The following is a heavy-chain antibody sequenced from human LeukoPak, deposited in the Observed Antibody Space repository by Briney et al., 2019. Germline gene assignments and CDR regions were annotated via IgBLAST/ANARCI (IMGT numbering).Heavy chain of an antibody. Sequence: AGGSLRLSCAASGFTFSSYAMSWVRQAPGKGLEWVSAISGSGGSTYYADSVKGRFTISRDNSKNTLYLQMNSLRAEDTAVSYCAKYITMIVVVITGAFDYWGQGTLVTASS. CDR1: GFTFSSYA. CDR3: AKYITMIVVVITGAFDY. V-gene: IGHV3-23*01. J-gene: IGHJ4*02. D-gene: IGHD3-22*01. CDR2: ISGSGGST.